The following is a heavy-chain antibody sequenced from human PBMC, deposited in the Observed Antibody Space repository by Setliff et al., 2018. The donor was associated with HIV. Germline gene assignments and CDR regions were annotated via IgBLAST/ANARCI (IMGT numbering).Heavy chain of an antibody. V-gene: IGHV4-59*11. D-gene: IGHD1-26*01. CDR1: GGSISGHF. Sequence: SETLSLTCTVSGGSISGHFWSWFRQPPGKGLEWIGYIYYTGSTNYNPSLKSRVTISLDTSKNQFSLNLSSVTAADTAVYYCAKEGNSVDNWLDPWGQGTLVTVSS. CDR2: IYYTGST. CDR3: AKEGNSVDNWLDP. J-gene: IGHJ5*02.